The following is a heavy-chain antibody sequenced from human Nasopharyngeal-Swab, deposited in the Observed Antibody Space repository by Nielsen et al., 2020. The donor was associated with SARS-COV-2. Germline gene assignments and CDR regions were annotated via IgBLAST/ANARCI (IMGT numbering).Heavy chain of an antibody. J-gene: IGHJ4*02. V-gene: IGHV3-53*01. CDR3: ARDRRDVDNQ. CDR1: GFDVSGNY. Sequence: GGSLRFSCAASGFDVSGNYMSWFRQAPGKGPEWVSVMYAGGDIYYADSVKGRFTISRDSSKNALYLQMNSLRVEDTALYYCARDRRDVDNQWGQGTLVTVSS. D-gene: IGHD5-24*01. CDR2: MYAGGDI.